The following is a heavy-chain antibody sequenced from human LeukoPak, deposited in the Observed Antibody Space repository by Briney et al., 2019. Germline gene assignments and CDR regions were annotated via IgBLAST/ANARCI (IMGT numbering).Heavy chain of an antibody. CDR1: GFTFSNYY. CDR2: ISSSSSYT. Sequence: GGSLRLSCAASGFTFSNYYMSWSRQAPGQGLEWISYISSSSSYTNDADSVKGRFTISRDNARNSLYLQLNSLRAEDTAVYYCAREAYDHVWGSYRYVDSWGQGTLVTVSS. V-gene: IGHV3-11*05. D-gene: IGHD3-16*02. J-gene: IGHJ4*02. CDR3: AREAYDHVWGSYRYVDS.